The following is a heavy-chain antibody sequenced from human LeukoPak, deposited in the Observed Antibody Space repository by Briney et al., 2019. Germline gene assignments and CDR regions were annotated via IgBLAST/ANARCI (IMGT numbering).Heavy chain of an antibody. CDR1: GFTFSSYS. V-gene: IGHV3-48*01. J-gene: IGHJ3*02. D-gene: IGHD4-17*01. Sequence: PGGSLRLSCAASGFTFSSYSMNWVRQAPGKGLEWVSYISSSSSTIYYADSVKGRFTISRDNAKNSLYLQMNSLRAEDTAVYYCVRGGYDYGDIRPIDAFDIWGQGTMVTVSS. CDR3: VRGGYDYGDIRPIDAFDI. CDR2: ISSSSSTI.